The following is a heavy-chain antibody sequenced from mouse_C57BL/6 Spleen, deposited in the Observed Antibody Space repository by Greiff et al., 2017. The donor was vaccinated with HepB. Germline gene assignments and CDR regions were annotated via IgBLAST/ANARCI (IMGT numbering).Heavy chain of an antibody. CDR1: GYTFTSYW. CDR2: IYPGSGST. CDR3: ARDWDEGYGYYAMDY. D-gene: IGHD4-1*01. Sequence: QVQLKESGAELVKPGASVKMSCKASGYTFTSYWITWVKQRPGQGLEWIGDIYPGSGSTNYNEKFKSKATLTVDTSSSTAYMQLSSLTSEDSAVYYCARDWDEGYGYYAMDYWGQGTSVTVSS. V-gene: IGHV1-55*01. J-gene: IGHJ4*01.